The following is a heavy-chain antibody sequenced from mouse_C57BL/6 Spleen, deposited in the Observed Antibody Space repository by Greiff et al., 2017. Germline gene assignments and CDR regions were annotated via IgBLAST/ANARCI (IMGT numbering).Heavy chain of an antibody. J-gene: IGHJ1*03. Sequence: VQLVESGAELVRPGASVTLSCKASGYTFTDYEMHWVKQTPVHGLEWIGAIDPETGGTAYTQKFKGKAILTADKSSSTAYMELRSLTSEDSAVYYCTRKIYYYGSSRYWYFDVWGTGTTVTVSS. CDR2: IDPETGGT. CDR3: TRKIYYYGSSRYWYFDV. CDR1: GYTFTDYE. V-gene: IGHV1-15*01. D-gene: IGHD1-1*01.